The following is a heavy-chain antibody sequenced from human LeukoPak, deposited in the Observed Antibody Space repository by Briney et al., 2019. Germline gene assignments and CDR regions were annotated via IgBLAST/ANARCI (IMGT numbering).Heavy chain of an antibody. Sequence: ASVKVSCKPSGYTFTGYYMHWVRQAPGQGLEWMGWINPNSGGTNYAQKFQGRVTMTRDTTISTAYMELCRLRSDDTAVYYCARDNYANYDSSGYDYWGQGTLVTVSS. J-gene: IGHJ4*02. CDR1: GYTFTGYY. CDR3: ARDNYANYDSSGYDY. V-gene: IGHV1-2*02. CDR2: INPNSGGT. D-gene: IGHD3-22*01.